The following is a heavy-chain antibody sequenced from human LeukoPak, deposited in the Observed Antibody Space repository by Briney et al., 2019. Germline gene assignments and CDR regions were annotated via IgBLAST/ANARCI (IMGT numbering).Heavy chain of an antibody. CDR1: GFTFSSYG. CDR3: AKGIYCSSTSCSYVPENGFDY. Sequence: GGSLRLSCAASGFTFSSYGMRWVRQAPGKGLEWVAFIRYDGSNKYYADSVKGRFTISRDNSKNTLYLQMNSLRAEDTAVYYCAKGIYCSSTSCSYVPENGFDYWGQGTLVTVSS. D-gene: IGHD2-2*01. CDR2: IRYDGSNK. J-gene: IGHJ4*02. V-gene: IGHV3-30*02.